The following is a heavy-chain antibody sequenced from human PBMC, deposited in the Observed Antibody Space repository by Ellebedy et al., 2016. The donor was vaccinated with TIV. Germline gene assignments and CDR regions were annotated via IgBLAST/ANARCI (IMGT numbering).Heavy chain of an antibody. Sequence: PGGSLRLSCAASGFTFSSYAMSRVRQAPGKGLEWVSAISGSGGSTYYADSVKGRFTISRDNSKNTLYLQMNSLRAEDTAVYYCAKDLQLWSTLHDYWGQGTLVTVSS. V-gene: IGHV3-23*01. CDR1: GFTFSSYA. CDR2: ISGSGGST. D-gene: IGHD5-18*01. J-gene: IGHJ4*02. CDR3: AKDLQLWSTLHDY.